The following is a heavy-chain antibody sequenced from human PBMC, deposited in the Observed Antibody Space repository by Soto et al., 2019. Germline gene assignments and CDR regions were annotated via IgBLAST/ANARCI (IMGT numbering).Heavy chain of an antibody. Sequence: QVTLKESGPVLVKPTETLTLTCSVSGFSLSKARMGVSWIRQPPGKALEWLAHIFWNDERSYNTSLKSRLTISRDTSKSQVVLTMTNVDPVDTGTYFCARALREGLPIYYFDSWVQGTLVTVSS. J-gene: IGHJ4*02. CDR1: GFSLSKARMG. CDR3: ARALREGLPIYYFDS. CDR2: IFWNDER. D-gene: IGHD1-26*01. V-gene: IGHV2-26*01.